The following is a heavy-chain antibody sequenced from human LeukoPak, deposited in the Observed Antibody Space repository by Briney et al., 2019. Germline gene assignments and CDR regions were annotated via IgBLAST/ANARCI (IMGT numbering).Heavy chain of an antibody. CDR2: IYYSGST. CDR3: ASGVAAAVVDY. Sequence: PSETLSLICTVSGGSISTYDWSWIRQPPGKGLEWIGYIYYSGSTSYNPSLKSRVTISVDTSKNQFSLKLSSVTAADTAVYYCASGVAAAVVDYWGQGTLVTVSS. V-gene: IGHV4-59*01. CDR1: GGSISTYD. J-gene: IGHJ4*02. D-gene: IGHD6-13*01.